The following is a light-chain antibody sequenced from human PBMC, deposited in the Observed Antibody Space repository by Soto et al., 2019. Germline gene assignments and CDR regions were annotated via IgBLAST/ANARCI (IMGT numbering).Light chain of an antibody. V-gene: IGKV4-1*01. CDR3: QHFYSTPHT. Sequence: DVLMTKSPASLAVSLGETAAINVNSSEIVFYSSNNRNYLAWYQQRPAQPPKLLLNWASACESAVPARFTGSGSGTDFTLTIAGLQAQEVATYYCQHFYSTPHTFGQGTKVDIK. J-gene: IGKJ1*01. CDR1: EIVFYSSNNRNY. CDR2: WAS.